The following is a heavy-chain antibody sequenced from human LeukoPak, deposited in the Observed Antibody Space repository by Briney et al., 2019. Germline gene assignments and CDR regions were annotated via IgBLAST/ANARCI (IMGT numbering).Heavy chain of an antibody. CDR2: IYTSGST. CDR1: GDSISSFS. D-gene: IGHD3-9*01. Sequence: SETLSLTCTVSGDSISSFSWSWIRQPAGKGLEWIGRIYTSGSTNYNPSLKSRVTMSVDTSKNQFSLKLSSVTAADTAVYYCARYATSYDILTGYYSYYFDYWGQGTLVTVSS. J-gene: IGHJ4*02. V-gene: IGHV4-4*07. CDR3: ARYATSYDILTGYYSYYFDY.